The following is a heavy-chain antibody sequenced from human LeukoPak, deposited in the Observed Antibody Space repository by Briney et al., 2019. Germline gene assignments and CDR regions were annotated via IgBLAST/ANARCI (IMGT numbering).Heavy chain of an antibody. CDR2: VYYSGIT. J-gene: IGHJ5*02. Sequence: SETLSLTCTVSGGSISSYYWSWIRQPPGKGLEWIGYVYYSGITNYNPSLKSRFTMSVDTSKNQFSLKLSSVTAADTAVYYCARVGIFGVVSPWGQGTLVTVSS. D-gene: IGHD3-3*01. V-gene: IGHV4-59*12. CDR1: GGSISSYY. CDR3: ARVGIFGVVSP.